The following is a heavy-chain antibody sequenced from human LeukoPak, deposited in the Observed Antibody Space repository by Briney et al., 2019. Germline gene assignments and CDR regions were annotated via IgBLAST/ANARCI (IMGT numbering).Heavy chain of an antibody. Sequence: GASVKVSCKAFGYTFTSNYMHWVRQAPGQGLEWMGGIIPIFGTANYAQKFQGRVTITADKSTSTAYMELSSLRSEDTAVYYCATVDGSGWYRDCFGYWGQGTLVTVSS. D-gene: IGHD6-19*01. CDR2: IIPIFGTA. CDR1: GYTFTSNY. J-gene: IGHJ4*02. V-gene: IGHV1-69*06. CDR3: ATVDGSGWYRDCFGY.